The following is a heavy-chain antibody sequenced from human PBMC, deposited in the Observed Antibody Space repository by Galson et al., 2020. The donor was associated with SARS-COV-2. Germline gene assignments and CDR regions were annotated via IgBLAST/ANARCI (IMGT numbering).Heavy chain of an antibody. CDR2: IYSGGST. CDR1: GFTASSNY. Sequence: TGGSLRLSCAASGFTASSNYMSWVRQAPGKGLEWVSVIYSGGSTYYADSVKGRFTISRDNSKNTLYLQMNSLRAEDTAVYYCARDMSSSWYGYYYYGMDVWGQGTTVTVSS. CDR3: ARDMSSSWYGYYYYGMDV. D-gene: IGHD6-13*01. J-gene: IGHJ6*02. V-gene: IGHV3-66*02.